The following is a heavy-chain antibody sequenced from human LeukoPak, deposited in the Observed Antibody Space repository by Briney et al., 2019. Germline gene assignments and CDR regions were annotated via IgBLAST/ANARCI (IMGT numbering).Heavy chain of an antibody. CDR1: GGSISSGGYY. D-gene: IGHD1-26*01. CDR3: ARDFSGNSWFDY. Sequence: PSQTLSLTCTVSGGSISSGGYYWSWIRQHPGKGLEWIGRIYTSGSNSHNPSLKSRVTMSLDTSKNQFSLKLNSVTAADTAVYYCARDFSGNSWFDYWGQGTLVTVSS. J-gene: IGHJ4*02. CDR2: IYTSGSN. V-gene: IGHV4-61*02.